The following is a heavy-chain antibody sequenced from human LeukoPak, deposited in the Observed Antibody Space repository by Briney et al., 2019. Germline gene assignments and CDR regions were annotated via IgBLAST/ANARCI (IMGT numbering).Heavy chain of an antibody. V-gene: IGHV4-59*08. D-gene: IGHD3-16*01. J-gene: IGHJ3*02. CDR3: ARRGGGHAFDI. CDR1: GGSISSYW. Sequence: EPSETLSLTCTVSGGSISSYWWSWIRHPPGKGLEYIGYIFYSGSTNYNPSLKSRVTISVDTSKIHFSLRLSSVTAADTAVYYCARRGGGHAFDIGGQGTMVTVSS. CDR2: IFYSGST.